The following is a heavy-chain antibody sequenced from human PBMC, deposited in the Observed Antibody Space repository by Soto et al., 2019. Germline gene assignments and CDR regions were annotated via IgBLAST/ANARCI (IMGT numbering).Heavy chain of an antibody. CDR2: INPNSGGT. CDR3: ASFTGMVTDAFDI. V-gene: IGHV1-2*02. CDR1: GYTFTGYY. Sequence: ASVKVSCKASGYTFTGYYMHWVRQAPGQGLEWMGWINPNSGGTNYAQKFQGRVTMTRDASISTAYMELSRLRSDDTAVYYCASFTGMVTDAFDIWGQGTMVTVSS. D-gene: IGHD5-18*01. J-gene: IGHJ3*02.